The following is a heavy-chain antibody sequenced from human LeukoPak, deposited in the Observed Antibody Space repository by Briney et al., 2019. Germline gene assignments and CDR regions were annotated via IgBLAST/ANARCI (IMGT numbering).Heavy chain of an antibody. D-gene: IGHD3-9*01. J-gene: IGHJ4*02. CDR3: AREGNTGYYPY. Sequence: GGSLRLSCAASGFTFSSYPMHWVRQAPGKGLEWVAVISYDGSEKHYADPVKGRFTISRDNSKNALYLQMNSLRAEDTAMYYCAREGNTGYYPYWGQGILVTVSS. V-gene: IGHV3-30-3*01. CDR2: ISYDGSEK. CDR1: GFTFSSYP.